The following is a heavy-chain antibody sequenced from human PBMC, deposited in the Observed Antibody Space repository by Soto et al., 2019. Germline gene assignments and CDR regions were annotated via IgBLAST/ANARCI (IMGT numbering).Heavy chain of an antibody. CDR1: CGSVSSGSYY. CDR2: IYYNGST. J-gene: IGHJ5*02. D-gene: IGHD6-13*01. CDR3: AREVGSSSWYNWFDP. V-gene: IGHV4-61*01. Sequence: SETLSLTCTVSCGSVSSGSYYWSWIRQPPGKGLEWIGYIYYNGSTNYNPSLKSRVTISVDTSKNQFSLKLSSVTAADTAVYYCAREVGSSSWYNWFDPWGQGTLVTSPQ.